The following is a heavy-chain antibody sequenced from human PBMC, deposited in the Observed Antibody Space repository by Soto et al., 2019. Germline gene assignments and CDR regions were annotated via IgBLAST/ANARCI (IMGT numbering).Heavy chain of an antibody. V-gene: IGHV3-21*01. J-gene: IGHJ6*03. CDR2: ISSSSSYI. Sequence: GGSLRLSCAASGFTFSSYSMNWVRQAPGKGLEWVSSISSSSSYIYYADSVKGRFTISRDNAKNSLYLQMNSLRAEDTAVYYCARDRQDDFWSGYRAGYYYMDVWGKGTTVTVSS. D-gene: IGHD3-3*01. CDR1: GFTFSSYS. CDR3: ARDRQDDFWSGYRAGYYYMDV.